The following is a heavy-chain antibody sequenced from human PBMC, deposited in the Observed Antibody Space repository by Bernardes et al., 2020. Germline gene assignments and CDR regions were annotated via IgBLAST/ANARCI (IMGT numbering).Heavy chain of an antibody. CDR2: ISYDGSNK. D-gene: IGHD4-17*01. Sequence: GGSLRLSCAASGFTFSSYGMHWVRQAPGKGLEWVAVISYDGSNKYYADSVKGRFTISRDNSKNTLYLQMNSLRAEDTAVYYCAKDSEVATTVTTGYYYYYMDVWGKGTTVTVSS. J-gene: IGHJ6*03. CDR1: GFTFSSYG. V-gene: IGHV3-30*18. CDR3: AKDSEVATTVTTGYYYYYMDV.